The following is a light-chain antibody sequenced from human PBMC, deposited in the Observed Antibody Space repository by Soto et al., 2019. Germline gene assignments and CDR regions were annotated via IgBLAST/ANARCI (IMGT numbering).Light chain of an antibody. Sequence: DIQMTQSPSSLSASVGDRVTITCRASQSISSYLNWYQQKPGKAPKLLIYAASSLQSGVPSSFSGSGSGTDFSITITRLQPEDFATYYGQQSHRVPATFGGGPKVEIK. V-gene: IGKV1-39*01. CDR1: QSISSY. CDR2: AAS. CDR3: QQSHRVPAT. J-gene: IGKJ4*01.